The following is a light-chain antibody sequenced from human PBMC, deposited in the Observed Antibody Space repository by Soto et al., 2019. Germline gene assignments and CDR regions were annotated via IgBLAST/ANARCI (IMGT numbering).Light chain of an antibody. CDR2: GAS. J-gene: IGKJ1*01. V-gene: IGKV3-15*01. Sequence: EILMTQSPSSLSVSTGGRATLSCRASQSISDTLAWYQQKPGQSPRLLILGASTRATGFPARFSGSGSGTDFTLTISSLQSEDLAVYYCQQYNSWPWTFDQGTKVDIK. CDR1: QSISDT. CDR3: QQYNSWPWT.